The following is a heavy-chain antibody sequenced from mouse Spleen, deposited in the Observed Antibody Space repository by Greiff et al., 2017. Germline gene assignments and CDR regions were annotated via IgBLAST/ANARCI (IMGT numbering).Heavy chain of an antibody. Sequence: QVQLQQPGAELVTPGASVKLSCKASGYTFTSYWMHWVKQRPGQGLEWIGEIDPSDSYTNYNQKFKGKATLTVDKSSSTAYMQLSSLTSEDSAVYYCARSAITTVDWYFDVWGAGTTVTVSS. D-gene: IGHD1-1*01. CDR1: GYTFTSYW. V-gene: IGHV1-69*02. CDR2: IDPSDSYT. J-gene: IGHJ1*01. CDR3: ARSAITTVDWYFDV.